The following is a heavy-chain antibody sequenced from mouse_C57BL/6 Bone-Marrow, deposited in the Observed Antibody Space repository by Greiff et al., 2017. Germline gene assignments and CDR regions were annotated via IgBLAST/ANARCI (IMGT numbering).Heavy chain of an antibody. CDR2: IDPSDSYT. J-gene: IGHJ2*01. D-gene: IGHD2-3*01. Sequence: VQLQQPGAELVMPGASVKLSCKASGYTFTSYWMHWVKQRPGQGLEWIGEIDPSDSYTNYNQKFKGKSTLTVEKSSSTAYMQLSSLTSEDSAVXYCARDGYYSYYFDYWGQGTTLTVSS. V-gene: IGHV1-69*01. CDR3: ARDGYYSYYFDY. CDR1: GYTFTSYW.